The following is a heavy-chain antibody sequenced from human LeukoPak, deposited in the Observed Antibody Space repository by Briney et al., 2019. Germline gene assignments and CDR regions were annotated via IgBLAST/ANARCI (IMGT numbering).Heavy chain of an antibody. J-gene: IGHJ5*02. CDR2: IYASGST. V-gene: IGHV4-59*01. CDR3: AKDWELGS. CDR1: GASISSYY. Sequence: SETLSLTCSVSGASISSYYWNWIRQPPGEGLEWIGNIYASGSTNYNPSLKSRVTISLDTSKDQFSLKLTPVTAADTAFYYCAKDWELGSWGQGTLVTVSS. D-gene: IGHD1-26*01.